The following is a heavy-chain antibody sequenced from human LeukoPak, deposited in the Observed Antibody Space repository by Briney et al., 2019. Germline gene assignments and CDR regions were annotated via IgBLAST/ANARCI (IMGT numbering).Heavy chain of an antibody. V-gene: IGHV3-48*01. Sequence: GGSLRLSCAASGYTFSDYSMNWVRQAPGKGLEWVSYIGIDSGNTNYADSVKGRFTISGDKAKNSLYLQMNSLRAEDTAVYYCAREGIASAGTGGDYWGQGTLVTVSS. CDR2: IGIDSGNT. CDR3: AREGIASAGTGGDY. J-gene: IGHJ4*02. CDR1: GYTFSDYS. D-gene: IGHD6-13*01.